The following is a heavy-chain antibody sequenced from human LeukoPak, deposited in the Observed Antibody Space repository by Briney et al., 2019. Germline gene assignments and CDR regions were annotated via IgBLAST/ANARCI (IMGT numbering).Heavy chain of an antibody. CDR3: ARGYSSSWYGGADNYFDY. Sequence: GGSLRLSCAASGFTVSSNYMGCVRQAPGTGLEWVSVIYSGDNTYYADSVKGRFTISRENSKNTLYLQMKSLGAEDAAVYYCARGYSSSWYGGADNYFDYWGQGTLVTVSS. CDR2: IYSGDNT. CDR1: GFTVSSNY. J-gene: IGHJ4*02. D-gene: IGHD6-13*01. V-gene: IGHV3-66*01.